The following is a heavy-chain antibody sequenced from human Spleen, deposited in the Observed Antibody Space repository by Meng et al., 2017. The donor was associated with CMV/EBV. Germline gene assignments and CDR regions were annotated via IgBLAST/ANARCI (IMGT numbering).Heavy chain of an antibody. CDR1: GGSISNYY. CDR3: ARDYYDTSGYFDY. D-gene: IGHD3-22*01. J-gene: IGHJ4*02. CDR2: IYYTGST. V-gene: IGHV4-59*01. Sequence: SETLSLTCTVSGGSISNYYWGWIRQPPGKGLEWIGYIYYTGSTNYNPSLKSRVTMSLDKSKTQVSLNLRSVTAADTAVYYCARDYYDTSGYFDYWGQGARVTVSS.